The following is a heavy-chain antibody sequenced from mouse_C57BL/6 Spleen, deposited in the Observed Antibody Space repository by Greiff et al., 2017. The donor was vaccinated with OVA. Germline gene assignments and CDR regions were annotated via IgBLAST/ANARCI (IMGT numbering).Heavy chain of an antibody. CDR2: IYWDDDK. Sequence: QVTLKVCGPGILQSSQTLSLTCSFSGFSLSTSGMGVSWIRQPSGKGLEWLAHIYWDDDKRYNPSLKSRLTISKDTSRNQVFLKITSVDTADTATYYCARSLSYYSNRRYAMGYWGQGTSVTVSS. J-gene: IGHJ4*01. V-gene: IGHV8-12*01. D-gene: IGHD2-5*01. CDR1: GFSLSTSGMG. CDR3: ARSLSYYSNRRYAMGY.